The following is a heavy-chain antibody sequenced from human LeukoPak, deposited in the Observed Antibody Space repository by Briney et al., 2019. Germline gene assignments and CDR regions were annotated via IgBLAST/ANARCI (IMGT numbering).Heavy chain of an antibody. CDR3: ARGGDSSGFYYYFDY. D-gene: IGHD3-22*01. CDR1: GGSFSGYY. CDR2: INHSGNT. J-gene: IGHJ4*02. V-gene: IGHV4-34*01. Sequence: SETLSLTCAVYGGSFSGYYWSWIRQPPGKGLEWIGEINHSGNTYYNPSLKSRVTISVDRSKNQFSLKLTSVTAADTAVYYCARGGDSSGFYYYFDYWGQGTLVTVSS.